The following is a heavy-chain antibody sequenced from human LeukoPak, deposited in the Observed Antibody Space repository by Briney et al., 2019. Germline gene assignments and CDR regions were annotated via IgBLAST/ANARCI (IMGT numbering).Heavy chain of an antibody. V-gene: IGHV3-23*01. Sequence: GGSLRLSCAASGFTFSSYAMSWVRQAPGKGLEWVSAITASGITTYHADSVKGRFTISRDNSEDTLYLQMNSLRAEDTAVYHCARDLGCSTSSCRYNWFDPWGQGTLVTVSS. CDR2: ITASGITT. J-gene: IGHJ5*02. CDR3: ARDLGCSTSSCRYNWFDP. D-gene: IGHD2-2*01. CDR1: GFTFSSYA.